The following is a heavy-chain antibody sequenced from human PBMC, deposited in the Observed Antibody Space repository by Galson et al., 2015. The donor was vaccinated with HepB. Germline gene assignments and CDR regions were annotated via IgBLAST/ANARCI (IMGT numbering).Heavy chain of an antibody. CDR3: ARGPNYMDV. Sequence: SLRLSCAASGFTFSSHGMHWVRQAPGKGLEWVAVIWHDGSNKYYADSVKGQFTISRDNSKNTLYLQMNSLRSDDTAVYYCARGPNYMDVWGKGTTVTVS. J-gene: IGHJ6*03. CDR1: GFTFSSHG. V-gene: IGHV3-33*01. CDR2: IWHDGSNK.